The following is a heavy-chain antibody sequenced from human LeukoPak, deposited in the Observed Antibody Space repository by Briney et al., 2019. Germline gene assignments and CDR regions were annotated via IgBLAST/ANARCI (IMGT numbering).Heavy chain of an antibody. V-gene: IGHV3-7*03. Sequence: GGSLRLSCAASGFDFRRSWMSWVRQAPGKGLEWVANIKLDGSEKNYVDSVKGRFTISRDNTKNSLYLQMNSLRVEDTAVFYCARDQYDTWSRRGNFDSWGQGTLVIVSS. CDR3: ARDQYDTWSRRGNFDS. CDR2: IKLDGSEK. J-gene: IGHJ4*02. CDR1: GFDFRRSW. D-gene: IGHD3-3*01.